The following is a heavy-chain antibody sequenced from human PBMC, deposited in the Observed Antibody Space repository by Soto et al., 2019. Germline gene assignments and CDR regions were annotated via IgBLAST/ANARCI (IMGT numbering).Heavy chain of an antibody. Sequence: GESLKISCTGVGYSFTSYWIAWVRQMPGKGLEWMGIIYPGDSDTRYSPSFQGQVTISADKSITTVYLQWSSLKASDTAMYYCARGYCTTTICDPWFDPWGQGTLVTVSS. J-gene: IGHJ5*02. D-gene: IGHD2-2*01. V-gene: IGHV5-51*01. CDR3: ARGYCTTTICDPWFDP. CDR1: GYSFTSYW. CDR2: IYPGDSDT.